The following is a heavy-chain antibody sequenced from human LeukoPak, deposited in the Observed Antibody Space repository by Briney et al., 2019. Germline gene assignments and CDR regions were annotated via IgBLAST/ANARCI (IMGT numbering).Heavy chain of an antibody. J-gene: IGHJ6*02. Sequence: PGGSLRLSCAASGFTFSSYSMNWVRQAPGKGLEWVSSISSSSSYIYYADSVKGRFTISRDNAKNSLYLQMNSLRDEDTAVYYCARDGDTVTTFYYYYYGMDVWGQGTTVTVSS. V-gene: IGHV3-21*01. D-gene: IGHD4-11*01. CDR2: ISSSSSYI. CDR3: ARDGDTVTTFYYYYYGMDV. CDR1: GFTFSSYS.